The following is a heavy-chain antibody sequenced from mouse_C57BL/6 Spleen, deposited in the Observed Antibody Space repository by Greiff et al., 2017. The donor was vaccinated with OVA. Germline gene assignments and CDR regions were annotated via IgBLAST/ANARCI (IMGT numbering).Heavy chain of an antibody. CDR3: AREGDYLYYARDD. CDR1: GYTFTSYW. Sequence: QVQLQQPGTELVKPGASVKLSCKASGYTFTSYWMHWVKQRPGQGLEWIGNINPSNGGTNYNEKFKSKATLTVDKSSSTAYRQRSSLTSEDSAVSYGAREGDYLYYARDDWGQGTAVTVSS. CDR2: INPSNGGT. J-gene: IGHJ4*01. D-gene: IGHD2-4*01. V-gene: IGHV1-53*01.